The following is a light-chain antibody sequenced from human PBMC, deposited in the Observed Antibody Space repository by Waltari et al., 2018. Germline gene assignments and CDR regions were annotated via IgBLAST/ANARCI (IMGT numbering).Light chain of an antibody. V-gene: IGKV2-30*02. CDR3: MQSIHWPWT. CDR1: QSLVHSDGNTY. J-gene: IGKJ1*01. CDR2: KVS. Sequence: VVMTQSPLSLPVTLGQPASIPCKSSQSLVHSDGNTYVNWFHQRPGQSPRRLIYKVSNRDSGVPDRFSGSGSGTDFTLKISRVEAEDVGVYYCMQSIHWPWTFGQGTKVEIK.